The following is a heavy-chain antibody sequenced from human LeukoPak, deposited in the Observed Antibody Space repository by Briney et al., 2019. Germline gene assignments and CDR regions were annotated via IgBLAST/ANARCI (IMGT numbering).Heavy chain of an antibody. D-gene: IGHD3-10*01. CDR2: IHYSGST. Sequence: SETLSLTCTVSGDSINGYYWSWIRQPPGKELEWIGYIHYSGSTNYNPSFKSRVTISVDTSKNHFSLKLSSLTAADTAVYYCARLRAGVGELSLDYWGQGTLVTVSS. CDR3: ARLRAGVGELSLDY. V-gene: IGHV4-59*01. CDR1: GDSINGYY. J-gene: IGHJ4*02.